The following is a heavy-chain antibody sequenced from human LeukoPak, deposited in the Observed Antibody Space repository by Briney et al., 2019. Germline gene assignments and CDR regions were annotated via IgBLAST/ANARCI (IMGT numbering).Heavy chain of an antibody. CDR2: IYTSGST. CDR1: GGSISSYY. V-gene: IGHV4-4*07. J-gene: IGHJ6*02. CDR3: ARQLDSGWQTYYYYGMDV. Sequence: SETLSLTCTVSGGSISSYYWSWIRQPAGKGLEWIGRIYTSGSTNYNPSLKSRVTMSVDTSKNQFSLKLSSVTAADTAVYYCARQLDSGWQTYYYYGMDVWGQGTTVTVSS. D-gene: IGHD6-19*01.